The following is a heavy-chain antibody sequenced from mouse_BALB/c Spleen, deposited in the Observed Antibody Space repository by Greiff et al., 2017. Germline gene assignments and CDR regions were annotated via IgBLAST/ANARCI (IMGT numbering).Heavy chain of an antibody. Sequence: VQLQQSGAELVKPGASVTLSCTASGFNIKDTYMHWVKQRPEQGLEWIGRIDPANGTTKYAPKFQGKATITADTSSNTAYLQLSSLTSEDTAVYYCARGGLPRMDDWGQGTSVTVSS. CDR2: IDPANGTT. J-gene: IGHJ4*01. D-gene: IGHD2-2*01. V-gene: IGHV14-3*02. CDR1: GFNIKDTY. CDR3: ARGGLPRMDD.